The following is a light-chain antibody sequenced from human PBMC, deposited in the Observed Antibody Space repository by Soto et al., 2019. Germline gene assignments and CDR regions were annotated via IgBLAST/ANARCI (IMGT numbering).Light chain of an antibody. CDR1: SGSVSTNSY. V-gene: IGLV8-61*01. CDR3: VLYMGSGISV. CDR2: STN. J-gene: IGLJ2*01. Sequence: QTVVTQEPSFSVSPGGTVTLTCGLSSGSVSTNSYPSWYQQTPGQAPRTLIYSTNSRSSGVPDRFSGSILGNKAALTITGAQADDESDYYCVLYMGSGISVFGGGTKVTVL.